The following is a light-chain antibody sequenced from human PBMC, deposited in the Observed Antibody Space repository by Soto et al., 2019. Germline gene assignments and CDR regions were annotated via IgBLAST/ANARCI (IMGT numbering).Light chain of an antibody. V-gene: IGLV2-8*01. CDR3: SSYAGNNNVI. CDR2: EVS. CDR1: SSDVGFYNY. Sequence: QSVLTQPPSASGSPGQSVTISCTGASSDVGFYNYVSWFQQHPGKAPKLMIYEVSKRPSGVPDRFSGSKSGNSASLTVSGLQAEDEADYYCSSYAGNNNVIFGGGTKLTVL. J-gene: IGLJ2*01.